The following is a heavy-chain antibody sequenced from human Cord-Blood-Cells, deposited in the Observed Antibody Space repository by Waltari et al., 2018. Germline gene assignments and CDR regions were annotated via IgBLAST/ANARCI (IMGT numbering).Heavy chain of an antibody. Sequence: QVQLQQWGAGLLKPSETLSLTCAVYGGSFSGYYWSWIRQPPGKGLEWIGEINHSGSTNYNPSLKSRVTISVDTSKNQFSLKLSSVTAADTAVYYCAGGGWVSSYYFDYWGQGTLVTVSS. V-gene: IGHV4-34*01. CDR1: GGSFSGYY. CDR3: AGGGWVSSYYFDY. J-gene: IGHJ4*02. D-gene: IGHD6-6*01. CDR2: INHSGST.